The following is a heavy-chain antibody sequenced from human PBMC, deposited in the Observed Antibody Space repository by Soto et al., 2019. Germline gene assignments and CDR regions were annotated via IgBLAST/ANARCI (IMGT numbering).Heavy chain of an antibody. J-gene: IGHJ4*02. CDR2: ISPHGVGT. CDR1: GYTFTGHY. V-gene: IGHV1-2*02. CDR3: ARGAPYQLLYAYFDY. Sequence: QVQLVQSGAEVKKTGASVKVSCKASGYTFTGHYMHWVRQAPGQGLEWMGWISPHGVGTNYAQKFQGRVTVTRDTSISTAYMELSRLRSDDMAIYYCARGAPYQLLYAYFDYWGQGTLVTVSS. D-gene: IGHD2-2*02.